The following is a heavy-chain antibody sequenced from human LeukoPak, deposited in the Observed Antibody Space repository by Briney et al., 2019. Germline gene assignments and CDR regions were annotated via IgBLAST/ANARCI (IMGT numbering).Heavy chain of an antibody. Sequence: GALRLSCAASGFTFSSYAMSWVRQAPGKGLEWVSAISGSGGSTHYADSVKGRFTISRDNSKNTLYLQMNSLRAEDTAVYYCAKDFRYSYGTFDYWGQGTLVTVSS. CDR2: ISGSGGST. CDR3: AKDFRYSYGTFDY. V-gene: IGHV3-23*01. D-gene: IGHD5-18*01. CDR1: GFTFSSYA. J-gene: IGHJ4*02.